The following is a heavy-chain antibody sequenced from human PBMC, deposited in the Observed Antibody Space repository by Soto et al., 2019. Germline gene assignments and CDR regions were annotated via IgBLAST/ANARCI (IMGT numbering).Heavy chain of an antibody. D-gene: IGHD6-25*01. CDR2: VYFSGNT. Sequence: QVQLQESGPGLVKPSETLSLTCTVSGGSLSSYYWTWIRQSPGKGLEWIGYVYFSGNTNYNPSLKSRVTISIVTSKNQFSLRLASVTAADTAFYYCGSVRPSGYVLSWGQGTLVTVSS. CDR3: GSVRPSGYVLS. J-gene: IGHJ5*02. CDR1: GGSLSSYY. V-gene: IGHV4-59*01.